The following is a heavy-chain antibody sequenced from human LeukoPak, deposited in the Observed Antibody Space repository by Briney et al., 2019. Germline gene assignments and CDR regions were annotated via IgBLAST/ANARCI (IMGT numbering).Heavy chain of an antibody. D-gene: IGHD3-3*01. CDR1: GGSISGSSYY. CDR2: IYYSGST. V-gene: IGHV4-39*07. Sequence: PSETLSLTCTVSGGSISGSSYYWGWIRQPPGKGLEWIGSIYYSGSTYYNPSLKSRVTISVDTSKNQFSLKLSSVTAADTAVYYCARVIKAYYDFIGGRAYFDYWGQGTLVTVSS. J-gene: IGHJ4*02. CDR3: ARVIKAYYDFIGGRAYFDY.